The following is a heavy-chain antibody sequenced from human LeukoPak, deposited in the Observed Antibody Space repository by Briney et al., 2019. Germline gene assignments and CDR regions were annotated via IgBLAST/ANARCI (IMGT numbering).Heavy chain of an antibody. Sequence: GGSLRLPCAVSGFTFSSYAMSWARQAPGKGLEWVSGISGSGDSTYYADSVKGRFTISRDNSKNTLYLQMNSLRAEDTAVYYCAKKSYYYGSTGYYDYWGQGTLVTVSS. CDR3: AKKSYYYGSTGYYDY. V-gene: IGHV3-23*01. CDR1: GFTFSSYA. D-gene: IGHD3-22*01. CDR2: ISGSGDST. J-gene: IGHJ4*02.